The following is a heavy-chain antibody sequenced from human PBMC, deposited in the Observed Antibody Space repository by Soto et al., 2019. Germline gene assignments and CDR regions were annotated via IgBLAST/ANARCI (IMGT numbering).Heavy chain of an antibody. CDR3: ARGDYTTYYYYGMDV. Sequence: KPSETLSLTCAVYGGSFSGYYWSWIRQPPGKGLEWIGEINHSGSTNYNPSLKSRVTISVDTSKNQFSLKLSSVTAADTAVYYCARGDYTTYYYYGMDVWGQGTTVTVSS. CDR1: GGSFSGYY. CDR2: INHSGST. J-gene: IGHJ6*02. D-gene: IGHD4-4*01. V-gene: IGHV4-34*01.